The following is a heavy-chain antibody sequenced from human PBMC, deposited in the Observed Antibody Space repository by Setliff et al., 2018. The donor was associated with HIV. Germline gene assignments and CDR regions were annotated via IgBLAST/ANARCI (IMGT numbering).Heavy chain of an antibody. D-gene: IGHD3-10*01. V-gene: IGHV1-69*11. Sequence: ASVKVSCKASGHTPRHYGINWIRQAPGQGLEWVGSLIPVLGEPHYAPRFQGRVTITGDDSTNTAYLELSNLRFDDTATYYCARGVLYGLSEYWGTGSLVTVSS. J-gene: IGHJ4*02. CDR3: ARGVLYGLSEY. CDR1: GHTPRHYG. CDR2: LIPVLGEP.